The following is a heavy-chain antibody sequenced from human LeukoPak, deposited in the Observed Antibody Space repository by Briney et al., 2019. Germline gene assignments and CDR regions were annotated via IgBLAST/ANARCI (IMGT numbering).Heavy chain of an antibody. J-gene: IGHJ4*02. CDR2: IYSGGST. V-gene: IGHV3-53*01. CDR3: ARDSLPYGSGSD. D-gene: IGHD3-10*01. Sequence: GGSLRLSCAASGFTVSSNHMSWVRQAPGKGLEWVSVIYSGGSTYYADSVKGRFTISRDNPKNTLYLQMNSLRAEDTAVYYCARDSLPYGSGSDWGQGTLVTVSS. CDR1: GFTVSSNH.